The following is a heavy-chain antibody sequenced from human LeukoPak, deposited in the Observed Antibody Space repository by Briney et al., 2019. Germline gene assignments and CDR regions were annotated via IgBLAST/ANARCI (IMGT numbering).Heavy chain of an antibody. Sequence: GGSLRLSCVASGFTFGKYWMSWVRQAPGKGLEWVANIKLDGSEKNYVDSVKGRFTISRDNTKNSLYLQMNSLRAEDTAVYYCARDPNLYSGTYDTYWGQGTLVTVSS. J-gene: IGHJ4*02. V-gene: IGHV3-7*03. D-gene: IGHD1-26*01. CDR2: IKLDGSEK. CDR1: GFTFGKYW. CDR3: ARDPNLYSGTYDTY.